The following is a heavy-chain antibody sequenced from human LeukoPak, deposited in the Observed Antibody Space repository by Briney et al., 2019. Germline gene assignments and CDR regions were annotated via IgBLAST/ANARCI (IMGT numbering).Heavy chain of an antibody. D-gene: IGHD6-19*01. V-gene: IGHV4-39*07. Sequence: SETLSLTCTVSGDSISTSNSYWGWIRQPPGKGLEWIGDINHSGSTNYNTSLKSRVTISIDTSKKQFSLKLSSVTAADTAVYYCARGFFYQWLARGAFDIWGQGTMVTVSS. CDR1: GDSISTSNSY. J-gene: IGHJ3*02. CDR2: INHSGST. CDR3: ARGFFYQWLARGAFDI.